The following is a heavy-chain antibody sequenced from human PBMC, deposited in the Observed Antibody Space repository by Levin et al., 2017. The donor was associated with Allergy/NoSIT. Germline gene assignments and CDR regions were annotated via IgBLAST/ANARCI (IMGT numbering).Heavy chain of an antibody. Sequence: GGSLRLSCAASGFTVSSNYMSWVRQAPGKGLEWVSVIYSGGSTYYADSVKGRFTISRDNSKNTLYLQMNSLRAEDTAVYYCARGDSSSWYWFDPWGQGTLVTVSS. V-gene: IGHV3-66*01. CDR3: ARGDSSSWYWFDP. CDR2: IYSGGST. J-gene: IGHJ5*02. D-gene: IGHD6-13*01. CDR1: GFTVSSNY.